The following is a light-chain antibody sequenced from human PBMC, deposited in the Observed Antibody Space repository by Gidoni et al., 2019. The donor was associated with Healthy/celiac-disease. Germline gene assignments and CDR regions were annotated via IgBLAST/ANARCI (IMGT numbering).Light chain of an antibody. CDR2: NAS. CDR1: QSISSW. J-gene: IGKJ1*01. V-gene: IGKV1-5*03. Sequence: DIQMTQSPSTLSASVGDRVTITGRASQSISSWLAWYQHKPGKAPKLLIYNASSLESGVPSRFSGSGAETEFTLTISCLQPDDFATYYCQQYNSYSRTFGQGTKVEIK. CDR3: QQYNSYSRT.